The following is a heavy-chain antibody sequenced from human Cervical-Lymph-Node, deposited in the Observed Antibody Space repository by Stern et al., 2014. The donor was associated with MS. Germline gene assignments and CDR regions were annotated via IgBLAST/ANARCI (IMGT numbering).Heavy chain of an antibody. CDR2: ITRSGTYT. V-gene: IGHV3-21*01. Sequence: EVQLVESGGGLVKPGGSLRLSCAASGFTFSSYTMNWVRQAPEKGLEWVSSITRSGTYTYYADSLKGRFTISRDNAKNSLFLQLNSLRAEDTAVYYCARDRIGVAGNYYYYYGMDVWGQGTTVTVSS. D-gene: IGHD3-10*01. J-gene: IGHJ6*02. CDR3: ARDRIGVAGNYYYYYGMDV. CDR1: GFTFSSYT.